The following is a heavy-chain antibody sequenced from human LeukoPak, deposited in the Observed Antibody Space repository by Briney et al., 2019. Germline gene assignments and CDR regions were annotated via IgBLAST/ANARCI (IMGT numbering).Heavy chain of an antibody. J-gene: IGHJ3*02. CDR3: AKRLGSNDNAFDI. D-gene: IGHD3-9*01. V-gene: IGHV1-69*13. CDR2: IIPIFGTA. Sequence: ASVKVSCKASGGTFSSYAISWVRQAPGQGLEWMGGIIPIFGTANYAQKFQGRVTITADESTSTAYMELSSLRSEDTAVYYCAKRLGSNDNAFDIWGQGTMVTVSS. CDR1: GGTFSSYA.